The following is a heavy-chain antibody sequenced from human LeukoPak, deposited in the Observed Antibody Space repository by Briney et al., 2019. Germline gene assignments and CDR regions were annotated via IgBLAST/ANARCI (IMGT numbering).Heavy chain of an antibody. J-gene: IGHJ6*03. CDR1: GYTFTGYY. CDR2: INPNSGGT. V-gene: IGHV1-2*02. D-gene: IGHD1-26*01. Sequence: RAPVKVSCKASGYTFTGYYMHWVRQAPGQGLEWMGWINPNSGGTNYAQKFQGRVTMTRDTSISTAYMELSRLRSDGTAVYYCARISRVGATGHYYYYMDVWGKGTTVTVSS. CDR3: ARISRVGATGHYYYYMDV.